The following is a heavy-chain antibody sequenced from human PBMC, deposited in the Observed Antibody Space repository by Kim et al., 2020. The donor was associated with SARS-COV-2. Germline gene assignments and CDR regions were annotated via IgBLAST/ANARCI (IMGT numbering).Heavy chain of an antibody. Sequence: ASVKVSCRASGYTFTSYDLNWVRQATGQGLEWMGWMNPNSANTGYAQKFQGRVTMTRNTSISTAYMELSSLGSEDTAVYYCARAPLYYYDSRVYYFDYWGQGTLVTVSS. V-gene: IGHV1-8*01. D-gene: IGHD3-22*01. CDR2: MNPNSANT. J-gene: IGHJ4*02. CDR3: ARAPLYYYDSRVYYFDY. CDR1: GYTFTSYD.